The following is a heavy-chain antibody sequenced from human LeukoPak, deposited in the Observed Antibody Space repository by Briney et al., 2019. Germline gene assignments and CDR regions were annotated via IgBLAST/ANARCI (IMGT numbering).Heavy chain of an antibody. CDR1: GFTFSSHW. D-gene: IGHD3-9*01. V-gene: IGHV3-74*01. Sequence: GGSLRLSCAASGFTFSSHWMHWVREGPGGGLMWVSRIDNDGGSTVYADSVKGRFTISRDNARNTLYLQMNSLSTDDTAVCYCVRGYLGPDYWGQGTLVTVTS. CDR3: VRGYLGPDY. CDR2: IDNDGGST. J-gene: IGHJ4*02.